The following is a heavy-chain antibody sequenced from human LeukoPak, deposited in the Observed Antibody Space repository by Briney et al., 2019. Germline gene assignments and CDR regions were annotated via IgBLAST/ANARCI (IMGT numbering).Heavy chain of an antibody. D-gene: IGHD2-15*01. J-gene: IGHJ5*02. Sequence: GGSLRLACAASAFTFSKHSMSWVRQAPGKGLEWVSTIKRDGSNTYYTDSVEGRFTISRDNSKNTLYLEMNTLRAEDTAVYYCAKGGYASCFDPWGQGTQVTVSS. CDR2: IKRDGSNT. CDR1: AFTFSKHS. CDR3: AKGGYASCFDP. V-gene: IGHV3-23*05.